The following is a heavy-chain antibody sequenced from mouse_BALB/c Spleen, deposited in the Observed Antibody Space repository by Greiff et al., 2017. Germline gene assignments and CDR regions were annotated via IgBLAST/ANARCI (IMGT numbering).Heavy chain of an antibody. CDR2: ISSGSSTS. CDR3: ARFDYGSSYAMDY. V-gene: IGHV5-17*02. CDR1: GFTFSSFG. D-gene: IGHD1-1*01. Sequence: EVKLMESGGGLVQPGGSRKLSCAASGFTFSSFGMHWVRQAPEKGLEWVAYISSGSSTSYYADTVKGRFTISRDNPKNTLFLQMTSLMSEDTAMYYCARFDYGSSYAMDYWGQGTSVTVSS. J-gene: IGHJ4*01.